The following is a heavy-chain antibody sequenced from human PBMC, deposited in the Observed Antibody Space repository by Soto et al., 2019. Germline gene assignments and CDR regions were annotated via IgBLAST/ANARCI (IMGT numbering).Heavy chain of an antibody. Sequence: GGSLRLSCAASGFTFSSYAMSWVRQAPGKGLEWVSSIPASDTSTNYADSVKGRFAISRDNSKNTLYLQMNSLRAEDTAVYYCVRDKWERYLDSWGQGTLVTVSS. CDR2: IPASDTST. J-gene: IGHJ4*02. CDR3: VRDKWERYLDS. D-gene: IGHD1-26*01. CDR1: GFTFSSYA. V-gene: IGHV3-23*05.